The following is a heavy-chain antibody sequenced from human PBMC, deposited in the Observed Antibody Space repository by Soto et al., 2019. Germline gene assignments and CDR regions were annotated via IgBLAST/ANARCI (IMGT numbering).Heavy chain of an antibody. CDR3: AKFGYCTSTNCPFQY. Sequence: GGSLRLSCIASGFTFTTYDMVWVRQAPGKGLEYISAIGGSADTYYADSVKGRFTISRDNSKNTLYLQMSSLRAEDTAVYYCAKFGYCTSTNCPFQYWGQGTLVTVSS. J-gene: IGHJ1*01. CDR1: GFTFTTYD. D-gene: IGHD2-2*03. V-gene: IGHV3-23*01. CDR2: IGGSADT.